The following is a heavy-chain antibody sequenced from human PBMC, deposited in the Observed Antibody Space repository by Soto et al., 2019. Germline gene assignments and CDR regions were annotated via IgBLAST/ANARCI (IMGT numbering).Heavy chain of an antibody. V-gene: IGHV5-10-1*01. CDR2: IDPSDSQT. CDR3: ARQIYDSDSGPNFQYYFDS. Sequence: GESLKISCKGSGYSFAGYWITWVRQRPGKGLEWMGGIDPSDSQTYYSPSFRGHVTISAAKSITTVFLQWSSLRASDTAMYYCARQIYDSDSGPNFQYYFDSWGQGTLVTVSS. CDR1: GYSFAGYW. D-gene: IGHD3-22*01. J-gene: IGHJ4*02.